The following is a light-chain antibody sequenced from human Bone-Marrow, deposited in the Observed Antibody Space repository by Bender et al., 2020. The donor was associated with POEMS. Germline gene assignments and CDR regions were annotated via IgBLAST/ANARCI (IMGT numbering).Light chain of an antibody. V-gene: IGLV3-10*01. CDR2: EDS. CDR1: ALPKKY. CDR3: YSTDTSGV. J-gene: IGLJ3*02. Sequence: YELTQPPSVSVSPGQTARITCSGDALPKKYAYWYQQKSGQAPVLVIYEDSQRPSGIPERFSASSSGTMATLTISGAQAEDEAVYYCYSTDTSGVFGGGTKLTVL.